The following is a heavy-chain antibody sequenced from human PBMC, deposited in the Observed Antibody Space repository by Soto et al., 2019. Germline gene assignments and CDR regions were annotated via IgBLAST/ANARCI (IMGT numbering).Heavy chain of an antibody. V-gene: IGHV3-53*02. CDR2: IYSGGSA. Sequence: EVQLVETGGGLIQPEGSLRLSCAASGFTVSNNWMSWVRQAPGKGLEWVSLIYSGGSAFYTDSVKGRFIISRDNSKNTLYLQMNSLRVEDTAVYYCALITTPVRWGQGTTVTVSS. CDR1: GFTVSNNW. J-gene: IGHJ6*02. CDR3: ALITTPVR. D-gene: IGHD1-1*01.